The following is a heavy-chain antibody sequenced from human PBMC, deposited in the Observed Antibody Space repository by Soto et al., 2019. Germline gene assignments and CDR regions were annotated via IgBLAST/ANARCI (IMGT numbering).Heavy chain of an antibody. D-gene: IGHD1-26*01. CDR2: IYYTGDT. CDR1: GDSTTSGGYY. Sequence: SDTLSRTCTVSGDSTTSGGYYWSWVRQHPGKGLEWVGSIYYTGDTYYNPSLKSRITVSIDTSKNEFSLMVSSVTPADTAVYFCARGAPRPRDVPTYFHIWGQGTRVT. V-gene: IGHV4-31*03. CDR3: ARGAPRPRDVPTYFHI. J-gene: IGHJ4*02.